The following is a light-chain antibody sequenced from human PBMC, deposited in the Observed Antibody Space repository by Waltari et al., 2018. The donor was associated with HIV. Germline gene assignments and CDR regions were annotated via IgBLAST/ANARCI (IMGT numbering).Light chain of an antibody. CDR2: SNN. V-gene: IGLV1-44*01. CDR1: SSNIGSNA. Sequence: QSVLTQPPSASGTPGQRVSISCSGSSSNIGSNAANWYQQLPGTAPKLLIYSNNQRPAGVPDRVACSKSGTSASLAISGLQSEDEADYYCAAWDDSLNGYYVFGTGTKVTVL. CDR3: AAWDDSLNGYYV. J-gene: IGLJ1*01.